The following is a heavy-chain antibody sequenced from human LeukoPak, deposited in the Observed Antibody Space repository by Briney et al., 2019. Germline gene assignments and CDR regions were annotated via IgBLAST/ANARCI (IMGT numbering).Heavy chain of an antibody. CDR1: GGSFISNNW. V-gene: IGHV4-4*02. CDR3: AREGGPYRPLDY. Sequence: SGPTLVKPSGTLSLTCGVSGGSFISNNWWTWVRRPPGAGLEWIGEVHLSGRTNYNPSLESRVTMSVDMSENHISLKLTSVTAADTAVYYCAREGGPYRPLDYSGQGTLVTVSS. CDR2: VHLSGRT. J-gene: IGHJ4*02.